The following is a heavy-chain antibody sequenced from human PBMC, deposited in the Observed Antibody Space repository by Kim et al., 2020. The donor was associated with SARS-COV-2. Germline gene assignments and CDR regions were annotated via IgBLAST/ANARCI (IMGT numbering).Heavy chain of an antibody. CDR1: GYTFTGYY. V-gene: IGHV1-2*02. CDR2: INPNSGGT. J-gene: IGHJ4*02. Sequence: ASVKVSCKASGYTFTGYYMHWVRQAPGQGLEWMGWINPNSGGTNYAQKFQGRVTMTRDTSISTAYMELSRLRSDDTAVYYCARDWESSRIAVAGITDYWGQGTLVTVSS. D-gene: IGHD6-19*01. CDR3: ARDWESSRIAVAGITDY.